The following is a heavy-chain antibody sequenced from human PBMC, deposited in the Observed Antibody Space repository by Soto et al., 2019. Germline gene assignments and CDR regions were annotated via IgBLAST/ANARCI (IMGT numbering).Heavy chain of an antibody. J-gene: IGHJ4*02. V-gene: IGHV4-34*01. CDR2: INHSEST. CDR1: GGSFSGYY. CDR3: ARGPYSRGVGATNPSH. Sequence: KPSETLSLTCAVYGGSFSGYYWSWIRQPPGKGLEWIGEINHSESTNYNPSLKSRVTISVDTSKNQFSLRLTSVTAADTAVYYCARGPYSRGVGATNPSHWSQGSLVTVSS. D-gene: IGHD1-26*01.